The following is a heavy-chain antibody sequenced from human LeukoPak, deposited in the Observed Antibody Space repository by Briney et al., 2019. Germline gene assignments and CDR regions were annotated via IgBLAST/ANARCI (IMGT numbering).Heavy chain of an antibody. CDR2: VYTSGTT. CDR1: GGSISNSY. Sequence: SETLSLTCTVSGGSISNSYWSWIRQPAGKGLEWIGCVYTSGTTNYNPSLKSRVTMSVDTSKNQFSLKLSSVTAADTAVYYCASLWSIDYWGQGTLVTVSS. V-gene: IGHV4-4*07. CDR3: ASLWSIDY. D-gene: IGHD3-10*01. J-gene: IGHJ4*02.